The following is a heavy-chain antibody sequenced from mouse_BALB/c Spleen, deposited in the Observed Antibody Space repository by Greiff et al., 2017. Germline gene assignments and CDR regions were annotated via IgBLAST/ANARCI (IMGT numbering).Heavy chain of an antibody. CDR1: GFPFSSYA. J-gene: IGHJ4*01. D-gene: IGHD2-4*01. CDR2: ISSGGSYT. Sequence: DVMLVESGGGLVQPGGSLKLSCAASGFPFSSYAMSWVRQSPEKRLEWVAEISSGGSYTYYPDTVTGRFTISRDNAKNTLYLEMSSLRSEDTAMYYCARYYDYDGAYAMDDWGQGTAVTVSS. CDR3: ARYYDYDGAYAMDD. V-gene: IGHV5-9-4*01.